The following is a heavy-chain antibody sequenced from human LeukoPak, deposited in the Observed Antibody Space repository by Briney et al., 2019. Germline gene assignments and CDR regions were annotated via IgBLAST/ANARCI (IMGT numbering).Heavy chain of an antibody. CDR1: GYTFTGYY. CDR2: INPNSGGT. CDR3: AREDYYESSGNYALGAFDM. Sequence: ASVKVSCKGSGYTFTGYYIHWVRQAPGQGLERMGWINPNSGGTNYAQKFQGRVTMTRDTSITTSYMELSRLRSDDTAVYYCAREDYYESSGNYALGAFDMWGQGTVVTVSS. V-gene: IGHV1-2*02. D-gene: IGHD3-22*01. J-gene: IGHJ3*02.